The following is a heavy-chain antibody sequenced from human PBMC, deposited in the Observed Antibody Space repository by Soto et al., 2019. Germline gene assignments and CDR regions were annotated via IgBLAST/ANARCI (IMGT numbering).Heavy chain of an antibody. V-gene: IGHV4-59*08. Sequence: PSETLSLTCTVSGGSISSYYWSWIRQPPGKGLEWIGYIYYSGSTNYNPSLKSRVAISVDTSKNQFSLKLSSVTAADTAVYYCARQPSYYYYSMDVWGKGTTVTVSS. J-gene: IGHJ6*03. CDR2: IYYSGST. CDR3: ARQPSYYYYSMDV. CDR1: GGSISSYY.